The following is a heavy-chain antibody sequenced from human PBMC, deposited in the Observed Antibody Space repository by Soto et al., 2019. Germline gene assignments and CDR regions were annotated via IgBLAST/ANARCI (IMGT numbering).Heavy chain of an antibody. CDR3: AKSTVEITIFGGFDY. J-gene: IGHJ4*02. Sequence: GGSLRLSCAASGFTFSSYGMHWVRQAPGKGLEWVAVLSHDGTNKYYADSVKGRFTISRDNSKNTLYLQMNSLRAEDTAVYYCAKSTVEITIFGGFDYWGQGTLVTVSS. D-gene: IGHD3-3*01. V-gene: IGHV3-30*18. CDR1: GFTFSSYG. CDR2: LSHDGTNK.